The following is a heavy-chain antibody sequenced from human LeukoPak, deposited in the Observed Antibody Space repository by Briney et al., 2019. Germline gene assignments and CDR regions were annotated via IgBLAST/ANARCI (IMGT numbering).Heavy chain of an antibody. V-gene: IGHV4-34*01. Sequence: ASETLSLTCAAYGGSFNNSYWTWIRQSPGKRLEWIGEINHNGTTRYNKPLKSRVTISIDTSKNQFSLKLSAVTAADTAVYYCARVDYDILTGCYYFDYWGQGTLVTVSS. CDR1: GGSFNNSY. D-gene: IGHD3-9*01. CDR2: INHNGTT. CDR3: ARVDYDILTGCYYFDY. J-gene: IGHJ4*02.